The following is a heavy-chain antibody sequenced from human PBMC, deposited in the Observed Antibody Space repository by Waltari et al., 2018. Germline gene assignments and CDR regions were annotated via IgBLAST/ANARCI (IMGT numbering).Heavy chain of an antibody. CDR3: ARGGY. J-gene: IGHJ4*02. CDR2: INTDGSSA. Sequence: EVQLVESGGGLVQPGGSLRLSCEASGFTLSSSYMHWVRQVPGKGLVWVSRINTDGSSANYADSVKGRFTISRDNSKNTLYLQMNSLRAEDTAVYYCARGGYWGQGTLVTVSS. V-gene: IGHV3-74*01. CDR1: GFTLSSSY. D-gene: IGHD3-16*01.